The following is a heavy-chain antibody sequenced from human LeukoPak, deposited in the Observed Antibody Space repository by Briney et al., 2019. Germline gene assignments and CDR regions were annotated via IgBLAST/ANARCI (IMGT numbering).Heavy chain of an antibody. D-gene: IGHD6-19*01. V-gene: IGHV3-66*02. CDR2: IHGGGYT. CDR3: ARLVYSSLLGDY. J-gene: IGHJ4*02. Sequence: GGSLRLSCAASEFTVSGDYMTWVRQAPGKGLEWVSVIHGGGYTYYADPVKGRFTISRDNSKNTLYPQMNSLRAEDTAVYYCARLVYSSLLGDYWGQGTLVAVSS. CDR1: EFTVSGDY.